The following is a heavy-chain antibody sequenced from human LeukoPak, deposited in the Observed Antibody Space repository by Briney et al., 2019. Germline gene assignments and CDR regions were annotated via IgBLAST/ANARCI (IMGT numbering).Heavy chain of an antibody. CDR1: GFTFSSHV. CDR2: ISTDGNTK. V-gene: IGHV3-30*04. Sequence: PGGSLRLSCTASGFTFSSHVMHWVRQAPGKGLEWVAVISTDGNTKVYADSVRGRFTISRDNSKNTLYLQMNSLRAEDTAVYYCAREGLDYYDLYYFDYWGQGTLVTVSS. D-gene: IGHD3-22*01. CDR3: AREGLDYYDLYYFDY. J-gene: IGHJ4*02.